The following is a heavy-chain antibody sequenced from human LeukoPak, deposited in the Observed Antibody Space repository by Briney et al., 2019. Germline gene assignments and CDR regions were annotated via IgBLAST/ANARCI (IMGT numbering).Heavy chain of an antibody. Sequence: GGSLRLSCAASGFTDSSNYMSCVREAPGKGLEGVSIIYSGGSTYFADSVKGRFTISRDNSKNTLYLQINSLRADDTALYYCARVPVASWIQLDSWGQGTLVTVSS. D-gene: IGHD6-13*01. CDR1: GFTDSSNY. V-gene: IGHV3-53*01. J-gene: IGHJ4*02. CDR2: IYSGGST. CDR3: ARVPVASWIQLDS.